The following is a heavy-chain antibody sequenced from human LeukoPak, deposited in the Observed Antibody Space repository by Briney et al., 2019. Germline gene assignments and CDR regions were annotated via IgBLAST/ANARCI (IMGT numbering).Heavy chain of an antibody. D-gene: IGHD6-13*01. J-gene: IGHJ4*02. CDR3: ARNQYSSSWYVE. Sequence: SETLSLTCTVSGGSISSGSYYWSWIRQPPGTGVEWIGEINHSGSTNYNPSLKSRVTISVDTSKNQFSLKMRSLTVADMAVYYCARNQYSSSWYVEWGQGPVVTVSS. CDR2: INHSGST. CDR1: GGSISSGSYY. V-gene: IGHV4-39*07.